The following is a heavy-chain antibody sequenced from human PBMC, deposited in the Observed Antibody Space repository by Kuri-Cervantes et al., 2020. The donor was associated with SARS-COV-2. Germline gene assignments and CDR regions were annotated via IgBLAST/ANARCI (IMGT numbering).Heavy chain of an antibody. D-gene: IGHD2-2*01. CDR1: GYTFTGYY. CDR2: INPNSGGT. J-gene: IGHJ6*04. V-gene: IGHV1-2*02. CDR3: ARAYCSSTRCYEDV. Sequence: ASVKVSCKASGYTFTGYYMHWVRQAPGQGLEWMGWINPNSGGTNYAQKFQGRVTMTRDTSISTAYMELSRLRSDDTAVYYCARAYCSSTRCYEDVWGKGTTVTVSS.